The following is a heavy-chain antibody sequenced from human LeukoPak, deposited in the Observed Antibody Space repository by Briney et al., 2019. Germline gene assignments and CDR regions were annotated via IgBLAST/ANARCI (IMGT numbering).Heavy chain of an antibody. D-gene: IGHD4-11*01. CDR3: ARDLAVTTSYYYYYGMDV. Sequence: GGSLRLSCAASGFTFSSYSMNWVRQAPGKGLEWVSSISSSSSYIYYADSVKGRFAISRDNAKNSLYLQMNSLRAEDTAVYYCARDLAVTTSYYYYYGMDVWGQGTTVTVSS. J-gene: IGHJ6*02. CDR1: GFTFSSYS. V-gene: IGHV3-21*01. CDR2: ISSSSSYI.